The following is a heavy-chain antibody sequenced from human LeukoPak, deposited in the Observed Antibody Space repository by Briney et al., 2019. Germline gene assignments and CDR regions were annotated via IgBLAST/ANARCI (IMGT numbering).Heavy chain of an antibody. CDR3: ARGGIVVVPAAPPNWFDP. D-gene: IGHD2-2*01. J-gene: IGHJ5*02. CDR2: IYYSGST. CDR1: GGSISSGGYY. Sequence: SQTLSLTCTVSGGSISSGGYYWSWIRQHPGKGLEWIGYIYYSGSTYYNPSLKSRVTISVDTSKNQFSLKPSSVTAADTAVYYCARGGIVVVPAAPPNWFDPWGQGTLVTVSS. V-gene: IGHV4-31*03.